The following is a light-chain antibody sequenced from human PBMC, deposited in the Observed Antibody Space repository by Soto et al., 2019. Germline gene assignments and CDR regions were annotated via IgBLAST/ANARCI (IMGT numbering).Light chain of an antibody. J-gene: IGKJ1*01. Sequence: IRMTQSPSSLSASTGDRVTITCRASQGIRRSLNWYQQKPGKAPKLLIYAASSLQSGVPSRFSGSGYGTDFTLTITSLQSEDFAIYYCQQSYSSPRTFGQGTKVDIK. CDR1: QGIRRS. CDR2: AAS. CDR3: QQSYSSPRT. V-gene: IGKV1-39*01.